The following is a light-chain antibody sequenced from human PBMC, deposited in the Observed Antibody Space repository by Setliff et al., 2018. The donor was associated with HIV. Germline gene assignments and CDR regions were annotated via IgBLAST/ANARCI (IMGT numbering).Light chain of an antibody. Sequence: QSVLTQPASVSGSPGQSITISCTGTNSDVGGYNYVSWYQQHPGRAPKLIIYEVRNRPSGVSHRFSGSKSGNTVSLTISGLQAEDEADYYCSSYAITNTLPFGTGTKV. J-gene: IGLJ1*01. V-gene: IGLV2-14*01. CDR3: SSYAITNTLP. CDR2: EVR. CDR1: NSDVGGYNY.